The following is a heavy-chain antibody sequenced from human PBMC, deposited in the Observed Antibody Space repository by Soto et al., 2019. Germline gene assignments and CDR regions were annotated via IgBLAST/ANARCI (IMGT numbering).Heavy chain of an antibody. CDR2: VYDSGSS. V-gene: IGHV4-4*07. Sequence: SETLSLTCNVSGGSISSFYWTWIRQPAGGRLEWIGRVYDSGSSNYNPSLKTRITMSLHRSRSQFSLSLYSVTAADTAVYYCARRESSSWSFFYYVMDVGGQGSTVTVSS. J-gene: IGHJ6*02. CDR3: ARRESSSWSFFYYVMDV. CDR1: GGSISSFY. D-gene: IGHD6-13*01.